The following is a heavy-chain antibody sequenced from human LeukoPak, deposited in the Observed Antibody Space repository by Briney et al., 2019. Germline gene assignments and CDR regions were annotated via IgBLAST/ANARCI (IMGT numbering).Heavy chain of an antibody. CDR1: GYSISSGYY. V-gene: IGHV4-38-2*01. D-gene: IGHD1-26*01. CDR3: ASVRDSGSDDLDAFDI. CDR2: IYHSGST. Sequence: PSETLSLTCAVSGYSISSGYYWGWIRQPPGKGLEWFGSIYHSGSTYYNPSLKSRVTISVDTSKNQFSLKLSSVTAADTAVYYCASVRDSGSDDLDAFDIWGQGTMVTVSS. J-gene: IGHJ3*02.